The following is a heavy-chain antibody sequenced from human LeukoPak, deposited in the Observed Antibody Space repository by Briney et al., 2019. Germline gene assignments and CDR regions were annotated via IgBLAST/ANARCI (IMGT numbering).Heavy chain of an antibody. CDR3: ARNRLRYSSSSPFDY. CDR2: IYYSGST. CDR1: GGSISIGSYY. D-gene: IGHD6-6*01. V-gene: IGHV4-61*01. Sequence: SETLSLTCTVSGGSISIGSYYWSWIRQPPGKGLEWIGYIYYSGSTNYNPSLKSRVTISVDTSKNQFSLKLSSVTAADTAAYYCARNRLRYSSSSPFDYWGQGTLVTVSS. J-gene: IGHJ4*02.